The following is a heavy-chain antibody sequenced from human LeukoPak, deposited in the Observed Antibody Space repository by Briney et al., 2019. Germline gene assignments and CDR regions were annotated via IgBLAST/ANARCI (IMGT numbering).Heavy chain of an antibody. V-gene: IGHV3-15*01. Sequence: GGSLRLSCAASGFTFSNAWMSWVRQAPGKGLEWVGRIKSKTDGGTTDYAGPVKGRFTISRDDSKNTLYLQMNSLKTEDTAVYYCAREGGRYGDYDYWGQGTLVTVSS. CDR2: IKSKTDGGTT. J-gene: IGHJ4*02. D-gene: IGHD4-17*01. CDR1: GFTFSNAW. CDR3: AREGGRYGDYDY.